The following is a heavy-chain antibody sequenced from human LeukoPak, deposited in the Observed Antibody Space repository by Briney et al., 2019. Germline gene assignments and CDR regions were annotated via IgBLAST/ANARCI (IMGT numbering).Heavy chain of an antibody. CDR3: ARVGSAAVDY. CDR1: GFTFSSYS. V-gene: IGHV3-21*01. Sequence: GGSLRLSCAASGFTFSSYSMNWVRQAPGKGLEWVSSIGSSSSYIYYADSVKGRFTISRDNAKNSLYLQMNSLRAEDTAVYYCARVGSAAVDYWGQGTLVTVSS. D-gene: IGHD2-15*01. J-gene: IGHJ4*02. CDR2: IGSSSSYI.